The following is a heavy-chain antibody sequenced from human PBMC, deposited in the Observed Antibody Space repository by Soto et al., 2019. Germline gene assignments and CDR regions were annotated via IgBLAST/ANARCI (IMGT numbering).Heavy chain of an antibody. CDR3: ARDRYYDFWSGYPIFNYYYGMDV. Sequence: TGGSLRLSCAASGITFSSYSMNWVRQAPGKGLEWVSYISSSSSTIYYADSVKGRFTISRDNAKNSLYLQMNSLRDEDTAVYYCARDRYYDFWSGYPIFNYYYGMDVWGQGTTVTVSS. CDR2: ISSSSSTI. D-gene: IGHD3-3*01. V-gene: IGHV3-48*02. CDR1: GITFSSYS. J-gene: IGHJ6*02.